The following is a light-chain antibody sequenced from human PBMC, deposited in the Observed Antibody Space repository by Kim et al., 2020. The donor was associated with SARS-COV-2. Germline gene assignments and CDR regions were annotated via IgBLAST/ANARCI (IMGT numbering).Light chain of an antibody. J-gene: IGLJ2*01. CDR3: QTLGTGSVV. CDR1: CAPTSYA. V-gene: IGLV4-69*01. CDR2: LTSDGRH. Sequence: SVKLTSPLPCAPTSYAIACHQQQPETGPRYLLTLTSDGRHSKGDGFPPRFSASSSGAARYLTFSSLQSEDEADYYCQTLGTGSVVFGGGTQLTIL.